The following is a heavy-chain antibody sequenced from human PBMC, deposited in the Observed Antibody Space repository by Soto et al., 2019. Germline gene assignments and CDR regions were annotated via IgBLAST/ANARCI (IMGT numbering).Heavy chain of an antibody. CDR2: ISGSGGST. D-gene: IGHD6-13*01. Sequence: EVQLLESGGCLVQPGGSLRLSCAASGFTFSSYAMSWVRQAPGKGLEWVSAISGSGGSTYYADSVKGRFTISRDNSKNTLYLQMNSLTAEDTAVYYCARGQQLVPPFDYWGQGTLVTVSS. CDR1: GFTFSSYA. CDR3: ARGQQLVPPFDY. V-gene: IGHV3-23*01. J-gene: IGHJ4*02.